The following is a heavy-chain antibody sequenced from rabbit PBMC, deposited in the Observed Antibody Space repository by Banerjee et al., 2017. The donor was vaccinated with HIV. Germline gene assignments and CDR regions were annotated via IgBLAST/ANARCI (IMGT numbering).Heavy chain of an antibody. V-gene: IGHV1S40*01. CDR2: INTSTGNN. CDR1: GFSLSNKYV. D-gene: IGHD6-1*01. CDR3: ARNYGGGAGYEYGMDL. J-gene: IGHJ6*01. Sequence: QSLQESGGGLFQPGGSLALTCKASGFSLSNKYVMCWVRQAPGKGLEWIACINTSTGNNVYAIWAKGRFTISKTSSTTVTLQMTSLTAADTATYFCARNYGGGAGYEYGMDLWGPGTLVTVS.